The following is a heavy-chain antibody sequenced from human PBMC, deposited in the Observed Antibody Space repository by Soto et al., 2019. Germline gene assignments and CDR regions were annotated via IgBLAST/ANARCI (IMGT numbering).Heavy chain of an antibody. CDR1: GGSVSSGSYY. V-gene: IGHV4-61*01. J-gene: IGHJ3*02. CDR2: IYYSGST. CDR3: ARDALTNGTTYAFDI. Sequence: PSETLSLTCTVSGGSVSSGSYYWSWMRQPPGKGLEWIGYIYYSGSTNYNPSLKSRVTISVDTSKNQFSLKLSSVTAADTAVYYCARDALTNGTTYAFDIWGQGTMVTVSS. D-gene: IGHD1-1*01.